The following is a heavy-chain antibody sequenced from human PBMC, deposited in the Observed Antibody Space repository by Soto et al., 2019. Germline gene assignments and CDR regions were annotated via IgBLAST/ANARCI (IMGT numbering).Heavy chain of an antibody. V-gene: IGHV1-8*01. CDR3: ARAFPLLLEYNLFAP. Sequence: QVQLVQSGAEVKKPGASVKVSCKASGYTFTSYDINWVRQATGQGLEWMGWMNPNSGNPGHAQKSQRRVTTTRNTSIHTPYLELSSLSSDDTAVYYCARAFPLLLEYNLFAPWGQRTLVTVSS. D-gene: IGHD3-3*01. J-gene: IGHJ5*02. CDR1: GYTFTSYD. CDR2: MNPNSGNP.